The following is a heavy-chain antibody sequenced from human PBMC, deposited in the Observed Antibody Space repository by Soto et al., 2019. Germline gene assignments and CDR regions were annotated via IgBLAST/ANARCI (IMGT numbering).Heavy chain of an antibody. D-gene: IGHD6-19*01. Sequence: VQLQQWGAGLLKPSETLSLTCAVYGGSFSGYYWSWIRQPPGKGLEWIGEIDHSGSTNYNPSLKSRVTISLDTSKSQFSLKLTSVTGAYTAVYYCASYNGWFYRTYFDYWGQGTLVTGSS. CDR2: IDHSGST. J-gene: IGHJ4*02. CDR1: GGSFSGYY. V-gene: IGHV4-34*01. CDR3: ASYNGWFYRTYFDY.